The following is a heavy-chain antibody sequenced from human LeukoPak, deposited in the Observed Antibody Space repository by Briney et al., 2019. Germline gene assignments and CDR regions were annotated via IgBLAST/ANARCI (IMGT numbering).Heavy chain of an antibody. CDR2: INWSSDSI. CDR1: GFIFDDYA. V-gene: IGHV3-9*01. Sequence: PGGSPRLSCVASGFIFDDYAMHWVRQAPGKGLEWVSGINWSSDSIVYAVSVKGRFTISRDNAKNSLYLQMNSLSAEDTALYYCAKDITTGVTSGWFDYWGQGILVTVSS. J-gene: IGHJ4*02. D-gene: IGHD6-19*01. CDR3: AKDITTGVTSGWFDY.